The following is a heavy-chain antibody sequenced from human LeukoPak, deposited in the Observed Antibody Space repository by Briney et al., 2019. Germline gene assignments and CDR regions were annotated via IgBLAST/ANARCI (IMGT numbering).Heavy chain of an antibody. V-gene: IGHV3-23*01. Sequence: PGGSLRLSCAASGFTFSSYGMHWVRQAPGKGLEWVSGISGSGDSTDSADSVNGRFIMSRDNSKSTLNLQMDSLRAEDTAVYFCAKDSVLRGHSYGFDSWGQGTLVTVSS. CDR3: AKDSVLRGHSYGFDS. J-gene: IGHJ4*02. CDR1: GFTFSSYG. D-gene: IGHD5-18*01. CDR2: ISGSGDST.